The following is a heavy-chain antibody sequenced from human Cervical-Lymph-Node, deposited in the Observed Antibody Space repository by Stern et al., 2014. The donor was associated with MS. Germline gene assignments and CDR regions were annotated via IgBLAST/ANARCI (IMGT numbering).Heavy chain of an antibody. CDR1: GYIFSIYA. J-gene: IGHJ5*01. Sequence: QMQLVQSGAEVKQPGASVKVSCKTSGYIFSIYAISWLRQAPGQGLEWKGRIHPHNNNTHSAQTLQGRVSITTNTSTGPAYMELRRLRSDGTAGYYWARNGRREYGDLESWFDSWGQGTLVTVSS. V-gene: IGHV1-18*01. D-gene: IGHD2-21*02. CDR3: ARNGRREYGDLESWFDS. CDR2: IHPHNNNT.